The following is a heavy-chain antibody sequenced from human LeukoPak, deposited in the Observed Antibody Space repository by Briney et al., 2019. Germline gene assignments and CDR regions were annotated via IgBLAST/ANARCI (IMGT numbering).Heavy chain of an antibody. CDR1: GFTFSSYA. J-gene: IGHJ4*02. Sequence: GGSLGLSCAASGFTFSSYAMHWVRQAPGKGLEWVAVISYDGSNKYYADSVKGRFTISRDNSKNTLYLQMNSLRAEDTAVYYCAKDIVVVVAATPDWYFDYWGQGTLVTVSS. CDR3: AKDIVVVVAATPDWYFDY. D-gene: IGHD2-15*01. CDR2: ISYDGSNK. V-gene: IGHV3-30*04.